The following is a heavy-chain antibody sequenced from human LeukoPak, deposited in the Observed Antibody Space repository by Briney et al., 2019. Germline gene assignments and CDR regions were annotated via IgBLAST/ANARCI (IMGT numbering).Heavy chain of an antibody. CDR3: ASRVTHDYGGNSGDY. V-gene: IGHV4-61*02. Sequence: PSETLSLTCTVSGGSISSGSYYWSWIRQPAGKGLEWIGRIYTSGSTNYNPFLKSRVTISVDTSKNQFSLKLSSVTAADTAVHYCASRVTHDYGGNSGDYWGQGTLVTVSS. CDR1: GGSISSGSYY. J-gene: IGHJ4*02. D-gene: IGHD4-23*01. CDR2: IYTSGST.